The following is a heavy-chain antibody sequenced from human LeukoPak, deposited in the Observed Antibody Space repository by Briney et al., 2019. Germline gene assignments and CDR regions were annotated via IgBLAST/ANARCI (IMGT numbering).Heavy chain of an antibody. Sequence: GGSLRLSCAASGFTFCSYCMNWVRQAPGKGLEWVSGINWNGGSTGYADSVKGRFTISRDNAKNSLYLQMNSLRAEDTALYYCASGGIYYGAAFDFWGQGTLVTVSS. CDR2: INWNGGST. CDR1: GFTFCSYC. V-gene: IGHV3-20*04. D-gene: IGHD1-26*01. CDR3: ASGGIYYGAAFDF. J-gene: IGHJ4*02.